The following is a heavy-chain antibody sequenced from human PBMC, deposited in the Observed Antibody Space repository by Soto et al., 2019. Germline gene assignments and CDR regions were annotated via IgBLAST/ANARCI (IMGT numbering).Heavy chain of an antibody. J-gene: IGHJ6*03. Sequence: QVQLQESGPGLVKPSETLSLTCTVSGGSISSYYWSWIRQAPGKGLEWIGYIYYSGSSNYNPSLKRRVTISVDTSKNQFSLKLSSVTAADTAVYYCARAGTVDYYYYMDVWGKGTTVTVSS. D-gene: IGHD1-1*01. CDR3: ARAGTVDYYYYMDV. CDR2: IYYSGSS. CDR1: GGSISSYY. V-gene: IGHV4-59*01.